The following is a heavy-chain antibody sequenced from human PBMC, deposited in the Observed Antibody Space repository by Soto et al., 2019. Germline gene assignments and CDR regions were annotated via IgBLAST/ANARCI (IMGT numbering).Heavy chain of an antibody. CDR3: APWFGAFDY. V-gene: IGHV3-30*03. CDR1: GFTFSSYG. D-gene: IGHD3-10*01. J-gene: IGHJ4*02. Sequence: QVQLVESGGGVVQPGRSLRLSCAASGFTFSSYGMHWVRQAPGKGLEWVAVISYDGSNKYYADSVKGRFTISRDNSKNTLYLQRNSLRAEDTAVYDCAPWFGAFDYWGQGTLVTVSS. CDR2: ISYDGSNK.